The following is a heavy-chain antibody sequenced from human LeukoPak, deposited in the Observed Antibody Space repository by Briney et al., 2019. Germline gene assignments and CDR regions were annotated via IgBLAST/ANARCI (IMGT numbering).Heavy chain of an antibody. V-gene: IGHV4-39*01. CDR3: ARHWSPRGRSYFDY. Sequence: PSETLSLTCTVSGASISSSNYYWGWIRQPPGKGLEWIGTFYYSGNIDHNPSLKSRVTISIDTSKNQFSLKLSSVTAADTAVYYCARHWSPRGRSYFDYWGQGTLVTVSS. J-gene: IGHJ4*02. CDR2: FYYSGNI. CDR1: GASISSSNYY.